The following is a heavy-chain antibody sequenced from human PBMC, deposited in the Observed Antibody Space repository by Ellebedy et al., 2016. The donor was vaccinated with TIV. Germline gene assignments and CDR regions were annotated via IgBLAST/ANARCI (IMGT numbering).Heavy chain of an antibody. CDR1: GYTFSSYD. Sequence: ASVKVSCKASGYTFSSYDINWLRQANGQGLEWMGWMNPKSGNTGYAQKFQGRVTMTRNTSISTTFMELSSLRSEDTAVYYWARGRRDNWSPYLFDHWGQGTLVPVSS. J-gene: IGHJ4*02. V-gene: IGHV1-8*01. CDR2: MNPKSGNT. D-gene: IGHD1-1*01. CDR3: ARGRRDNWSPYLFDH.